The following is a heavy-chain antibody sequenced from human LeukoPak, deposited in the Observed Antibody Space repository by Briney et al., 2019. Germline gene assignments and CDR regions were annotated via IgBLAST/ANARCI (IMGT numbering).Heavy chain of an antibody. Sequence: SETLSLTCTVSGGSISSYYWSWIRQPPGKGLEWIGYVSYSGSTNYNPALKSRVTISGDSSKNQFSLKLSSVTAADTAVYYCARRRDSFYYFDYWGQGTLVTASS. D-gene: IGHD5/OR15-5a*01. CDR3: ARRRDSFYYFDY. CDR2: VSYSGST. CDR1: GGSISSYY. V-gene: IGHV4-59*12. J-gene: IGHJ4*02.